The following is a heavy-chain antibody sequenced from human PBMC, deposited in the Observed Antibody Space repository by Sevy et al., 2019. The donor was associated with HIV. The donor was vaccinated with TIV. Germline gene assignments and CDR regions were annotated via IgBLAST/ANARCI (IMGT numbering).Heavy chain of an antibody. CDR2: IYSGGST. J-gene: IGHJ6*02. CDR3: ARPRANYVDHYFFYAMDV. D-gene: IGHD4-17*01. V-gene: IGHV3-66*02. Sequence: GGSLRLSCAASEFSVTDNYMSWVRQAPGKGLEWVSTIYSGGSTFYADSVKGRFTISRDNFKNTLYLQMNSLTTEDTAVYYCARPRANYVDHYFFYAMDVWGQGTTVTVSS. CDR1: EFSVTDNY.